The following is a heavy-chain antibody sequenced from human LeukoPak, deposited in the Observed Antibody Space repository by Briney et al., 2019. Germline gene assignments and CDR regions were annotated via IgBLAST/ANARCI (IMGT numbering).Heavy chain of an antibody. V-gene: IGHV3-30-3*01. CDR3: ARDLTPAARYMDV. D-gene: IGHD2-2*01. CDR2: ISYDGSNK. CDR1: GFTFSSYA. J-gene: IGHJ6*03. Sequence: PGGSLRLSCAASGFTFSSYAMHWVRQAPGKGLEWVAVISYDGSNKYYADSVKGRFTISRDNSKNTLYLQMNSLRAEDTAVYYCARDLTPAARYMDVWGKGTTVTVSS.